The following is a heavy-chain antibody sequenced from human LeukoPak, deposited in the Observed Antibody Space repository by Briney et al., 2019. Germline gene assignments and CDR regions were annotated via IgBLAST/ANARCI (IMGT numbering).Heavy chain of an antibody. CDR1: GFTFSSYS. CDR3: ARGIVVVTAIRVGWFDP. D-gene: IGHD2-21*02. CDR2: ISSSSSYI. V-gene: IGHV3-21*01. J-gene: IGHJ5*02. Sequence: GGSLRLSCAASGFTFSSYSMNWVRQAPGKGLEWVSSISSSSSYIYYAGSVKGRFTISRDNAKNSLYLQMNSLRAEDTAVYYCARGIVVVTAIRVGWFDPWGQGTLVTVSS.